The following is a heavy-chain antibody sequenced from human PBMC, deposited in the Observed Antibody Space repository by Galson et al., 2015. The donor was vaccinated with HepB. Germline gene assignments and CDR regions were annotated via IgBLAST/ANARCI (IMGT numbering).Heavy chain of an antibody. Sequence: SLRLSCAASGFTFTNAWMPWVRQAPGKGLEWVGRIKSKTHGGTTDYAAPVKGTFTISRDDSKNTLYLQMNSLKTEDTAVYYCTTWSWSYEDYWGQGTLVTVSS. CDR2: IKSKTHGGTT. CDR1: GFTFTNAW. D-gene: IGHD1-26*01. J-gene: IGHJ4*02. CDR3: TTWSWSYEDY. V-gene: IGHV3-15*01.